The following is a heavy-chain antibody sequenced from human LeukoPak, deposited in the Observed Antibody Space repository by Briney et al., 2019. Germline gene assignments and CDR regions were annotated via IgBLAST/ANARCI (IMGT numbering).Heavy chain of an antibody. CDR3: ARSFTSSGVLPAAMEY. V-gene: IGHV1-46*01. J-gene: IGHJ4*02. CDR2: INPSGGST. D-gene: IGHD2-2*01. CDR1: GYTFTSYY. Sequence: ASVKVSCKASGYTFTSYYMHWVRQAPGQGLEWMGIINPSGGSTSYAQKFQGRVTMTRDTSTSTVYMELSSLRSGDTAVYYCARSFTSSGVLPAAMEYWGQGTLVTVSS.